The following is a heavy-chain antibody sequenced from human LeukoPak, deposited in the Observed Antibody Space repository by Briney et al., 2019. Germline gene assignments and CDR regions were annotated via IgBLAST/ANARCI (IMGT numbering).Heavy chain of an antibody. D-gene: IGHD6-6*01. Sequence: PGGSLRLSCAASGFTFSSYGMSWVRQAPGRGLEWVSAISGSGGSTYYADSVKGRFTISRDNSKSTLYLQMNSLRAEDTAVYYCAQDYSSSSNYYYYYMDVWGKGTTVTVSS. V-gene: IGHV3-23*01. J-gene: IGHJ6*03. CDR3: AQDYSSSSNYYYYYMDV. CDR1: GFTFSSYG. CDR2: ISGSGGST.